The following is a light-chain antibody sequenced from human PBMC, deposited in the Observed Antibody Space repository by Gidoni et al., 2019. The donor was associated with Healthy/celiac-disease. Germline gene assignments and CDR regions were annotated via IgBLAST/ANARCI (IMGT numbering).Light chain of an antibody. V-gene: IGLV4-69*01. CDR2: LNSYGSH. CDR3: QTWCTE. J-gene: IGLJ2*01. Sequence: QLVLTQSPSASASLGASVKLTCPLSSGHSSYAIAWHQQQPEKGPRYLMKLNSYGSHSKGDGIPDSFSGSSSGAERYLTISSLQSEDEADYYRQTWCTEFGGGTKLTVL. CDR1: SGHSSYA.